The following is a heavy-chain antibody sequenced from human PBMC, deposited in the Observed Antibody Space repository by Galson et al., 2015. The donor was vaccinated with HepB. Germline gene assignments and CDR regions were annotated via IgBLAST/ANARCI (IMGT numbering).Heavy chain of an antibody. D-gene: IGHD2-21*02. CDR2: ISADNGQT. CDR3: ARDHRSLYGDVVPKTFDV. J-gene: IGHJ3*01. V-gene: IGHV1-18*01. CDR1: GYSFTSYG. Sequence: SVKVSCKASGYSFTSYGISWVRQAPGQGLEWMGWISADNGQTSYAERLQGRFTMTTDTSTSTAHMEVRSLSSDDTAMYYCARDHRSLYGDVVPKTFDVWGQGTMVSVSS.